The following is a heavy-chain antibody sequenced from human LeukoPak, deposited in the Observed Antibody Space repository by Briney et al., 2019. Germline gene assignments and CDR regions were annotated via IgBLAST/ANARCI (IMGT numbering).Heavy chain of an antibody. Sequence: SETLSLTCAVYGGSFSGYYWSWIRQPPEKGLEWIGEINHSGSTNYNPSLKSRVTISVDTSKNQFSLKLSSVTAADTAVYCCARRGRQPKYYYYYYGMDVWGQGTTVTVSS. J-gene: IGHJ6*02. D-gene: IGHD3-10*01. CDR3: ARRGRQPKYYYYYYGMDV. V-gene: IGHV4-34*01. CDR2: INHSGST. CDR1: GGSFSGYY.